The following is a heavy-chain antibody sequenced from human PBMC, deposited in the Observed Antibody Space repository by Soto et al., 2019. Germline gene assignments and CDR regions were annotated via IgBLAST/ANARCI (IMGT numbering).Heavy chain of an antibody. CDR3: ARGPATAPDAY. CDR2: INPSGGTT. CDR1: GYIFTSYY. D-gene: IGHD2-2*01. Sequence: QVQLAQSGTEVKKPGASVKVSCKTSGYIFTSYYITWVRQAPGQGLEWMGIINPSGGTTTYAQKFQGRVTMTRDTSTSTVYMELSSLRSEDTAVYYCARGPATAPDAYWGLGTLVTVSS. V-gene: IGHV1-46*01. J-gene: IGHJ4*02.